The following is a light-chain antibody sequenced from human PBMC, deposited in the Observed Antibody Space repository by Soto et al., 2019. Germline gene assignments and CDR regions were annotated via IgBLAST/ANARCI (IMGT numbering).Light chain of an antibody. CDR3: QQRSNWPPIT. Sequence: EIVLTQSPATLSLSPGERATLSCRASQSVSSYLAWYQQKPGQTPRLLIYGASSRATGFPDRFSGSGSGTHFTLTISSLDPEDSAVYYCQQRSNWPPITSGQGTRLEIK. CDR2: GAS. J-gene: IGKJ5*01. V-gene: IGKV3-11*01. CDR1: QSVSSY.